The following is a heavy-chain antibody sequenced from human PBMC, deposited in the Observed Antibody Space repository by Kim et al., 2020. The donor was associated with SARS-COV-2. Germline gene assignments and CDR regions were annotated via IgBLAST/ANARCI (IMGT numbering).Heavy chain of an antibody. J-gene: IGHJ5*02. CDR2: T. CDR3: AREMLHNWFDP. D-gene: IGHD2-15*01. Sequence: TNYSPSLQSRVTMSVDTSKNQFSLKLSAVTAADPAVYYCAREMLHNWFDPWGQGTLVTVSS. V-gene: IGHV4-4*07.